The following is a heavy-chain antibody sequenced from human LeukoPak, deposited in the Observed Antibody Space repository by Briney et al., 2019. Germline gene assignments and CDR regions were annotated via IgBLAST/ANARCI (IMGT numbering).Heavy chain of an antibody. V-gene: IGHV4-4*02. J-gene: IGHJ4*02. CDR1: GGSISRSNW. CDR2: IHDTGST. CDR3: ATYYDILSGYTFDY. Sequence: SGTLSLTCTVSGGSISRSNWWSWVRQPPGKGLEWIGEIHDTGSTNYNPPLKSRVTMSLDKSKNQFSLNLNSVTAADTAVYYCATYYDILSGYTFDYWGQGTLVTVSS. D-gene: IGHD3-9*01.